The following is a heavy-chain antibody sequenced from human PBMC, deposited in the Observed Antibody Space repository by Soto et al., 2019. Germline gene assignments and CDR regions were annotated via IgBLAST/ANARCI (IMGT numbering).Heavy chain of an antibody. J-gene: IGHJ4*01. CDR3: PHHSTDWYGFDY. CDR1: GFSLSTSGVS. D-gene: IGHD6-19*01. Sequence: SGPTLVNPTQTFTLPCTFSGFSLSTSGVSVGWIRQPPGKALEWLALIYWDDDKRYSPSLKSRLTITKDISKNQVVLTMTNMDPVDTATYYSPHHSTDWYGFDYWGHGTLVTVSP. V-gene: IGHV2-5*02. CDR2: IYWDDDK.